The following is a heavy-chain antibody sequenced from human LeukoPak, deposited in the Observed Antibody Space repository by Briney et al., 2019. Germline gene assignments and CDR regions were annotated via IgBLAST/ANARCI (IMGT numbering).Heavy chain of an antibody. CDR2: ISKDAKSN. CDR3: ARGLRYFDWFWFDP. J-gene: IGHJ5*02. D-gene: IGHD3-9*01. V-gene: IGHV3-30*03. Sequence: GGSLRLSCATSGFTFSSYGMHWVRQVPGKGLEWVAVISKDAKSNYHVDSVKGRFTISRDNSKNTLYLQMGSLRAEDMAVYYCARGLRYFDWFWFDPWGQGTLVTVSS. CDR1: GFTFSSYG.